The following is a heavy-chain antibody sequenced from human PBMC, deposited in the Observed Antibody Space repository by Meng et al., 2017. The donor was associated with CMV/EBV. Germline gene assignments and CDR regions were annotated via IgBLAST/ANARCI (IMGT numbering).Heavy chain of an antibody. V-gene: IGHV4-61*01. CDR2: IYYSGST. CDR1: GGSVSSGSYY. D-gene: IGHD6-13*01. Sequence: SETLSLTCTVSGGSVSSGSYYWSWIRQPPGKGLEWIGYIYYSGSTNYNPSRKSRVTISVDTSKNQFSLKLSSVTAADTAVYYCARDLIAAADIDYYYYYGMDVWGQGTTVTVSS. CDR3: ARDLIAAADIDYYYYYGMDV. J-gene: IGHJ6*02.